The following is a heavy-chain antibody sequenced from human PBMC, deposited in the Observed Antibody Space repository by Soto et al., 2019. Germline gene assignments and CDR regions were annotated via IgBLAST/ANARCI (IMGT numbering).Heavy chain of an antibody. D-gene: IGHD3-22*01. CDR2: INPNSGGT. Sequence: AAVKVSCKASGYTFTGYYMHWVRQAPGQGLEWMGWINPNSGGTNYAQKFQGWVTMTRDTSISTAYMELSRLRSDDTAVYYCASSANGGYLGYYYGMDVWGQVPTVTVSS. CDR1: GYTFTGYY. J-gene: IGHJ6*02. CDR3: ASSANGGYLGYYYGMDV. V-gene: IGHV1-2*04.